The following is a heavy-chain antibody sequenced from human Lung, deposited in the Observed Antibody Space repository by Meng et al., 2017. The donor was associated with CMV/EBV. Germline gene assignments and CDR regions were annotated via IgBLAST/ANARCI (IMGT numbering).Heavy chain of an antibody. J-gene: IGHJ4*01. CDR3: ARDHTPTVTTVLFDS. CDR1: GFTFSSYA. Sequence: GESXKISCAASGFTFSSYAMHWVRQAPGKGLEWVAVISDDGTNKYYADSVKGRFTISRDNSKNTLYLQVNSLRAEDTAVYYCARDHTPTVTTVLFDSWGQGSXVTVSS. D-gene: IGHD4-17*01. V-gene: IGHV3-30*04. CDR2: ISDDGTNK.